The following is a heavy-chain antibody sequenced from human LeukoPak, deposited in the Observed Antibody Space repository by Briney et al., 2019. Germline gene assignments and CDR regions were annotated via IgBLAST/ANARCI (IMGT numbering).Heavy chain of an antibody. Sequence: GRSLRLSCTASGFTFGDYAMSWVRQAPGKGLEWVGFIRSKAYGGTTEYAASVKGRFTISRDDSKSIAYLQMNSLKTEDTAVYYCTRDRHVLRYLDWLPDYWGQGTLVTVSS. CDR1: GFTFGDYA. CDR2: IRSKAYGGTT. CDR3: TRDRHVLRYLDWLPDY. D-gene: IGHD3-9*01. J-gene: IGHJ4*02. V-gene: IGHV3-49*04.